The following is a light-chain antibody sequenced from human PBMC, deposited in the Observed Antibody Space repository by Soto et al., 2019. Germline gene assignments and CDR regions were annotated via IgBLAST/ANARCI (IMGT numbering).Light chain of an antibody. CDR2: DVI. CDR1: SSDIGGNNF. CDR3: NSCGGSHNLVV. Sequence: QSVLTQPPSASGSPGQSVTISCTGTSSDIGGNNFVSWYQHHPGKAPKLMLYDVIKRPSGVPDRFYGSKSGNTASLTVSGLQAEDETDYYCNSCGGSHNLVVFGGGTKLTVL. J-gene: IGLJ2*01. V-gene: IGLV2-8*01.